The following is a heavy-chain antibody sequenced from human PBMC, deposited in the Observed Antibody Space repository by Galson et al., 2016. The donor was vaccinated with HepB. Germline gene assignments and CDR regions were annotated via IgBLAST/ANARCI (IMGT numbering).Heavy chain of an antibody. Sequence: SETLSLTCAVSGGSISSTNWWSWARQPPGKGLEWIGEIYHSGSTNYNPSLKSRVTISVDKSKNQFSLKLSSVTAADTAVYYCARGDDFWSGYSDYWGQGTLVTVSS. CDR3: ARGDDFWSGYSDY. V-gene: IGHV4-4*02. J-gene: IGHJ4*02. CDR1: GGSISSTNW. CDR2: IYHSGST. D-gene: IGHD3-3*01.